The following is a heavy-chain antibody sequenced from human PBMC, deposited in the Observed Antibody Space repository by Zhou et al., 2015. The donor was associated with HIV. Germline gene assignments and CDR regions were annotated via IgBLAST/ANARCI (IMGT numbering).Heavy chain of an antibody. J-gene: IGHJ4*02. V-gene: IGHV1-18*01. CDR2: ISAYNGNT. Sequence: QVQLVQSGAEVKKPGASVKVSCKASGYTFTSYGISWVRQAPGQGLEWMGWISAYNGNTNYAQKLQGRVTMTTDTSTSTAYMELRSLRSDDTAVYYCARVSSGNLGVYSGYVSVGTGVTDFDYWAEGT. D-gene: IGHD5-12*01. CDR3: ARVSSGNLGVYSGYVSVGTGVTDFDY. CDR1: GYTFTSYG.